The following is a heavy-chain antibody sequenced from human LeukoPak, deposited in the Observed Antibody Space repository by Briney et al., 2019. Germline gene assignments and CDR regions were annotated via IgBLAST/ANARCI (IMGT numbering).Heavy chain of an antibody. CDR3: ARAGYCSGGSCYDWFDP. J-gene: IGHJ5*02. CDR1: GYTFTGYY. Sequence: PGASVTVSCKASGYTFTGYYMHWVRQAPGQGLEWMGWINPNSGGTNYAQKFQGRVTMTRDTSISTAYMELSRLRSDDTAVYYCARAGYCSGGSCYDWFDPWGQGTLVTVSS. D-gene: IGHD2-15*01. CDR2: INPNSGGT. V-gene: IGHV1-2*02.